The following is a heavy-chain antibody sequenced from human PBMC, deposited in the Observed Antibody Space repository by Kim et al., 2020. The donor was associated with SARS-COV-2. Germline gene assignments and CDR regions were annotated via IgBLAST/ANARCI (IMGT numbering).Heavy chain of an antibody. Sequence: SETLSLTCTVSGGSISSGGYYWSWIRPHPWKGLVWIGYIYYSGSTYYNPSLKSRVTISVDTSKNQFSLKLSSVTAADTAVYYCARDSTGRAFDIWGQGTMVTVSS. CDR2: IYYSGST. V-gene: IGHV4-31*03. CDR1: GGSISSGGYY. D-gene: IGHD4-17*01. CDR3: ARDSTGRAFDI. J-gene: IGHJ3*02.